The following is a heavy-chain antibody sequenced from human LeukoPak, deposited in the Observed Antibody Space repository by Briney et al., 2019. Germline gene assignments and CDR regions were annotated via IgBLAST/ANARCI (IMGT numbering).Heavy chain of an antibody. Sequence: GGSLRLSCAASGFTFSSHAMSWLRQAPGKGLEWVSAISGGGDNTYYADSGKGRFTISRDNSKNTLYLQMNSLRAEDTALYYCAKLTYYDFWSGYQYFQHWGQGTLVTVSS. D-gene: IGHD3-3*01. CDR3: AKLTYYDFWSGYQYFQH. V-gene: IGHV3-23*01. J-gene: IGHJ1*01. CDR2: ISGGGDNT. CDR1: GFTFSSHA.